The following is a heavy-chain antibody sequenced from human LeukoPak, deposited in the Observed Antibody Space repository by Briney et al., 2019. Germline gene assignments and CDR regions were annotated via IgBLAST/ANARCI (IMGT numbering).Heavy chain of an antibody. CDR1: GFTFTDYV. V-gene: IGHV3-30*02. J-gene: IGHJ4*02. CDR3: AKAGTASKPSALDH. Sequence: PGGCLRLSXAASGFTFTDYVMHCGRAAPGKRLGWLTFIRYEGGDKYYAHSVKGRFTISRDNSKNTLYLQKNSLTSEDTAVYYCAKAGTASKPSALDHWGQGILVTVSS. D-gene: IGHD1/OR15-1a*01. CDR2: IRYEGGDK.